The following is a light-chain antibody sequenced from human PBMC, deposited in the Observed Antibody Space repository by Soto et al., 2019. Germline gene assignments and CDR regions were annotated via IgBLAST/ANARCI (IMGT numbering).Light chain of an antibody. V-gene: IGLV2-14*03. Sequence: QSALTQPASVSGSPGQSITISCTGSSSDVGDYNYVSWYQQHPGEAPKLMLSDVGNRPSGVSNRFSGSKSGNTASLTISGLQAEDEADYYCSSYTTSSPWVFGGGTKLTVL. CDR3: SSYTTSSPWV. CDR2: DVG. CDR1: SSDVGDYNY. J-gene: IGLJ3*02.